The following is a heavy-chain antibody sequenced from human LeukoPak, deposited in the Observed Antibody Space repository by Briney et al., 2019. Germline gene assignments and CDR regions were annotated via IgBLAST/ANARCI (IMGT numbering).Heavy chain of an antibody. Sequence: QSQTLSLTCAISGDSVSSNTAAWNWIRQSPSRGLEWLGRTYYRSKWYNHYAMSVKSRITVSPDTSKNQFSLQLSSVTPEDTAVYYCARDWDSLDAFDIWGQGTMVTVSS. V-gene: IGHV6-1*01. J-gene: IGHJ3*02. CDR3: ARDWDSLDAFDI. CDR1: GDSVSSNTAA. D-gene: IGHD1-26*01. CDR2: TYYRSKWYN.